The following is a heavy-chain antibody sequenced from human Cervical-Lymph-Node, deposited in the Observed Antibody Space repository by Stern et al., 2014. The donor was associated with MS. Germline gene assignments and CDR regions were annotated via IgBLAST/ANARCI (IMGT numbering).Heavy chain of an antibody. CDR1: GLTFSNYG. CDR3: ARRYGGTSVYYYYGMDV. D-gene: IGHD4-23*01. V-gene: IGHV3-23*04. CDR2: VSANGGNT. Sequence: EVQLVESGGDLVQPGGSLRLSCAASGLTFSNYGMSWVRQAPGKGLEWVSSVSANGGNTYYAGFVKGRFAISRDNSENTLYLHLNSLRAEDTATYYCARRYGGTSVYYYYGMDVWGQGTTVTVSS. J-gene: IGHJ6*02.